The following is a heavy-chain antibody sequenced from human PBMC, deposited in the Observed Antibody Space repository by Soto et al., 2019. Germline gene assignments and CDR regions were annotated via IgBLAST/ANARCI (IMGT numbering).Heavy chain of an antibody. D-gene: IGHD5-12*01. CDR2: MNPNSGNT. J-gene: IGHJ6*02. CDR1: GCTFTSYD. V-gene: IGHV1-8*01. Sequence: ASVKVSCKASGCTFTSYDINWVRQATGQGLEWMGWMNPNSGNTGYAQKFQGRVTMTRNTSISTAYMELSSLRSEDTAVYYCASGVDTIEGYYYYYYGMDVWGQGTTVTVSS. CDR3: ASGVDTIEGYYYYYYGMDV.